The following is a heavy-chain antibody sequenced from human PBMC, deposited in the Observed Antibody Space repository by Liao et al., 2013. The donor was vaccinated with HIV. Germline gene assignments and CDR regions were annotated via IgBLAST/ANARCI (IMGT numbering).Heavy chain of an antibody. D-gene: IGHD5-18*01. V-gene: IGHV4-34*01. CDR1: GGSFSGYY. J-gene: IGHJ4*02. CDR2: INHSGST. Sequence: QVQLQQWGAGLLKPSETLSLTCAVYGGSFSGYYWSWIRQPPGKGLEWIGEINHSGSTNYNPSLKSRVTISVDTSNNQFSLKLSSVTAADTAVYYCASYTAMVIAVKYWGQGTLVTVSS. CDR3: ASYTAMVIAVKY.